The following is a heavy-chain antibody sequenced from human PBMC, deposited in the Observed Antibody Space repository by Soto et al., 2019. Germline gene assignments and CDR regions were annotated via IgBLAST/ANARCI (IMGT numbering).Heavy chain of an antibody. CDR2: IWYDGSNK. V-gene: IGHV3-33*01. D-gene: IGHD2-2*01. Sequence: PGGSLRLSCAASGFTFSSYGMHWVRQAPGKGLEWVAVIWYDGSNKYYADSVKGRFTIPRDNSKNTLYLQMNSLRAEDTAVYYCARDGYWPLGYCSSTSCSDAFDIWGQGTMVTVSS. J-gene: IGHJ3*02. CDR3: ARDGYWPLGYCSSTSCSDAFDI. CDR1: GFTFSSYG.